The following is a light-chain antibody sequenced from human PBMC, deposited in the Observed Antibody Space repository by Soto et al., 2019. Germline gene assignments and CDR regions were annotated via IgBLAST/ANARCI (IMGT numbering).Light chain of an antibody. Sequence: QSVVTQPPSVSGTPGQTITISCSGSTSNVGTHYVYWYQQVSGSAPKLVIHANHQRPSGVTDRFSGSKSGTSASLGISGLRSEDEADYFCAVWDDSLSGVVFGGGTKLTVL. CDR1: TSNVGTHY. CDR3: AVWDDSLSGVV. J-gene: IGLJ2*01. V-gene: IGLV1-47*02. CDR2: ANH.